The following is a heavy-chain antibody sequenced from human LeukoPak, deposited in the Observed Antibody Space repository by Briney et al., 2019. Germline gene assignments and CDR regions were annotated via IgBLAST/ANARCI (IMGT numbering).Heavy chain of an antibody. D-gene: IGHD3-22*01. J-gene: IGHJ4*02. Sequence: PGGSPRLSCAASGFTFSANYMSWVRQAPGKGLEWVSVIYDSGRTYYADSVKGRFTISRDNSKNTLYLQMNSLRAEDTAVYYCARGPYDTSGYFVSWGQGTLVTVSS. CDR2: IYDSGRT. CDR3: ARGPYDTSGYFVS. CDR1: GFTFSANY. V-gene: IGHV3-53*01.